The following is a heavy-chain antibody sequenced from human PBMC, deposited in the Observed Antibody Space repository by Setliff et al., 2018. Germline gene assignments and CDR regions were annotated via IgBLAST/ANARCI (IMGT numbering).Heavy chain of an antibody. J-gene: IGHJ5*02. CDR2: INWNGGST. CDR1: GFIFDDYG. Sequence: SGGSLRLSCAASGFIFDDYGMGWVRQVPGKGLEWVSGINWNGGSTSYADSVKGRFTISRDNSENTLFLQMTSLRPEDTGIYYCAGGVVVVVAATSNYFDPWGQGTLVTVSS. CDR3: AGGVVVVVAATSNYFDP. D-gene: IGHD2-15*01. V-gene: IGHV3-20*04.